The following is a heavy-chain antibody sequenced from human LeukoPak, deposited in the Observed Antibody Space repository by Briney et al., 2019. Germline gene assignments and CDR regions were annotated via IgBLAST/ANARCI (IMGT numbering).Heavy chain of an antibody. D-gene: IGHD6-13*01. CDR3: ARRYGSSWDY. Sequence: GGSLRLSCATSGFTSSSYAMSWVRQAPGKGLEWVSGISGSGGRTYYADSVKGRFTISRDNAKNSLYLQMNSLRAEDTAVYYCARRYGSSWDYWGQGTLVTVSS. CDR1: GFTSSSYA. J-gene: IGHJ4*02. CDR2: ISGSGGRT. V-gene: IGHV3-23*01.